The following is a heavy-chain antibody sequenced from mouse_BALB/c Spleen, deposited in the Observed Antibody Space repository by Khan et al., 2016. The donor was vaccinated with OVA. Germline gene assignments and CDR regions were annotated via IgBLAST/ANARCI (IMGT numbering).Heavy chain of an antibody. Sequence: EVQLVESGGDLVKPGGSLKLSCAASGFTFSTYGMSWVRQIPDKRLEWVATISSGGSYTYYPDSVKGRFTISRDNAKNTLYLQMKSLKSEDTAMYYCAIRAYYYNREGFTYWGQGTLVTVSA. D-gene: IGHD1-1*01. V-gene: IGHV5-6*01. CDR2: ISSGGSYT. CDR1: GFTFSTYG. J-gene: IGHJ3*01. CDR3: AIRAYYYNREGFTY.